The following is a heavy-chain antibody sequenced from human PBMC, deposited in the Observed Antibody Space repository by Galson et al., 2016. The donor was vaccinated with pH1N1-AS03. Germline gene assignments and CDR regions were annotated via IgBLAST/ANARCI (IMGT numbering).Heavy chain of an antibody. D-gene: IGHD3-10*01. CDR3: ARGRGYHDGSGGAAFDI. Sequence: KASGVTFRNFVISWVRQAPGQGLDWVGGIIAIFGTPKHAQKFQGRVTITADESTSTAYMELSSRTSEGTAVYYCARGRGYHDGSGGAAFDIWGQGTTVTVSS. CDR2: IIAIFGTP. CDR1: GVTFRNFV. V-gene: IGHV1-69*01. J-gene: IGHJ3*02.